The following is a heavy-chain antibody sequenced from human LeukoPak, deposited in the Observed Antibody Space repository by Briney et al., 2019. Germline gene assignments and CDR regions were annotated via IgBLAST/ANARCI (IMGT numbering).Heavy chain of an antibody. CDR1: GGSFSGYY. V-gene: IGHV4-34*01. D-gene: IGHD3-10*01. Sequence: PSETLSLTCAVYGGSFSGYYWSWIRQPPGKGLEWIGEINHSGSTNYNPSLKSRVTISVDTSKNQFSLKLSSVTAADTAVYYCARAYGSGSYFPHWGQGTLVTVSS. CDR2: INHSGST. CDR3: ARAYGSGSYFPH. J-gene: IGHJ4*02.